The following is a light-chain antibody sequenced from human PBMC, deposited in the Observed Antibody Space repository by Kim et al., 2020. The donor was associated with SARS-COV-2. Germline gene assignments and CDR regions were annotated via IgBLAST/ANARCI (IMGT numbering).Light chain of an antibody. J-gene: IGKJ2*01. V-gene: IGKV1-17*01. CDR1: QGIRSD. CDR3: LQHNSSPHT. CDR2: AAS. Sequence: DIQMTQSPSSLSASVGDRVTITCRASQGIRSDLAWYQQKPGKAPKRLTSAASSLQSGVPSRFSGSGSGTEFTLTISSLQPEDFATYYSLQHNSSPHTLGRGTKLE.